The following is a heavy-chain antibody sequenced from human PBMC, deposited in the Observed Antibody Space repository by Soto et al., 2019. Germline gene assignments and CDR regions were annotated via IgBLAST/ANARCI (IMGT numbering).Heavy chain of an antibody. J-gene: IGHJ4*02. CDR2: INPSGGST. D-gene: IGHD5-12*01. CDR1: GYTFTSYY. CDR3: ARGIRERWLQLPGDY. Sequence: ASVKVSCKASGYTFTSYYMHWVRQAPGQGLEWMGIINPSGGSTSYAQKFQGRVTMTRDTSTSTVYMELSSLRSEDTAVYYCARGIRERWLQLPGDYWGREPWSPSPQ. V-gene: IGHV1-46*01.